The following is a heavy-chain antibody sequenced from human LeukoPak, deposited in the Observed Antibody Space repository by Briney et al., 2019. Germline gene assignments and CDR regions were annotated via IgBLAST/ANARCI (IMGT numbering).Heavy chain of an antibody. J-gene: IGHJ4*02. CDR1: GGTFSSYA. Sequence: SVKVSCKASGGTFSSYAISWVRQAPGQGLEWMGGIIPIFGTAKYAQKFQGRVTITADESTSTAYMELSSLRSEDTAVYYCARAVKYRSGPLTDLLPYYFDYWGQGTLVTVSS. CDR3: ARAVKYRSGPLTDLLPYYFDY. D-gene: IGHD6-19*01. CDR2: IIPIFGTA. V-gene: IGHV1-69*13.